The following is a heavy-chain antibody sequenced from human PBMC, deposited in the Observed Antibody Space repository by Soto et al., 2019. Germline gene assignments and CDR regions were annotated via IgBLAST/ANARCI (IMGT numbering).Heavy chain of an antibody. CDR2: ISRDGSHK. V-gene: IGHV3-30*04. D-gene: IGHD1-26*01. Sequence: GGSLRLSCAASGFTFRNYAIHWVRQAPGKGLEWVAVISRDGSHKYYLDSVKGRFTISRDNSKDTVNLLMNSLRDDDSAMYYCARSRNSAVADSFDLWGQGTMVTVSS. J-gene: IGHJ4*02. CDR1: GFTFRNYA. CDR3: ARSRNSAVADSFDL.